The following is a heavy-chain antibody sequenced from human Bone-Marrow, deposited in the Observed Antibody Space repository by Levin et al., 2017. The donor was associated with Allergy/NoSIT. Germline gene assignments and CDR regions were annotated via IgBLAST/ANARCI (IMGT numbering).Heavy chain of an antibody. V-gene: IGHV3-48*03. J-gene: IGHJ6*03. CDR1: GFNFDSYD. CDR3: ARVSGVYYYFMDV. CDR2: TDSSGYFK. D-gene: IGHD6-25*01. Sequence: PGGSLRLSCAASGFNFDSYDMNWVRQAPGKGLEWVSNTDSSGYFKYYGDSVKGRFTISRDNAKRSLYLQMNSLRAEDTAVYYCARVSGVYYYFMDVWGQGTTVTVSS.